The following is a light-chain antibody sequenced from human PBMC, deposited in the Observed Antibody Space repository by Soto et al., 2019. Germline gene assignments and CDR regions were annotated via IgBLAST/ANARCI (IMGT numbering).Light chain of an antibody. V-gene: IGLV2-8*01. CDR3: SSYAGSNNFV. Sequence: QSALAQPPSASGSPGQSVTISCTGTSSDIGAYIYVSWYQQHPGKAPKLKISEVSRRPSGVPERFSGSKSGNTASLTVSGLQADDEAHYYCSSYAGSNNFVFGTGTKVTVL. CDR2: EVS. J-gene: IGLJ1*01. CDR1: SSDIGAYIY.